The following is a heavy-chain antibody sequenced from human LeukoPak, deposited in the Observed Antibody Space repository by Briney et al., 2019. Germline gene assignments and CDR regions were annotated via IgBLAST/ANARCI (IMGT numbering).Heavy chain of an antibody. D-gene: IGHD1-26*01. J-gene: IGHJ4*02. Sequence: PGGSLKLSCAASGFTFSGSAMHWVRQASGKGLEWVGLIRGKANSYATAYAASVRGRFTISRDDSKNTAYLQMNSLKTEDTAVYYCTTGNSGTDYWGQGTLVTVSS. CDR2: IRGKANSYAT. CDR3: TTGNSGTDY. CDR1: GFTFSGSA. V-gene: IGHV3-73*01.